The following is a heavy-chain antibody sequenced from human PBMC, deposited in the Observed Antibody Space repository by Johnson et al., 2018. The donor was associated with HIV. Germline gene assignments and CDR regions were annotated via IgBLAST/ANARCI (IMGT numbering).Heavy chain of an antibody. Sequence: VQLVESGGGLVQPGGSLRLSCAASGFTFSSYWMHWVRQAPGKGLVWVSRINSDGSSTSYADSVTGRFTISRDHAKNTLYLQMNRLRAEDTAVYYCARDRGRAYYNFWSGTRSACAFDIWGQGTMVTVSS. J-gene: IGHJ3*02. CDR2: INSDGSST. CDR1: GFTFSSYW. CDR3: ARDRGRAYYNFWSGTRSACAFDI. V-gene: IGHV3-74*01. D-gene: IGHD3-3*01.